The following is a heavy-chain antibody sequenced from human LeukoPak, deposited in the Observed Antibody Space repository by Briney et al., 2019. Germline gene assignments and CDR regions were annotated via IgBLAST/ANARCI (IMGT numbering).Heavy chain of an antibody. D-gene: IGHD1-20*01. CDR1: GYTFTSYD. CDR3: ARAGIGYTWTYEGDNWFDP. V-gene: IGHV1-8*01. CDR2: MNPNSGNT. Sequence: GASVKVSCKASGYTFTSYDINWVRQATGQGLEWMGWMNPNSGNTGYAQKFQGRVTMTRNTPISTAYMKLSSLRSEDTAVYYFARAGIGYTWTYEGDNWFDPSGQGTLVTVSS. J-gene: IGHJ5*02.